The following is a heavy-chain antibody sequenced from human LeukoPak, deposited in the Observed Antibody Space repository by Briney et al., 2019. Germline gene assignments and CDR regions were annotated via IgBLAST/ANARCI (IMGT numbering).Heavy chain of an antibody. CDR3: ARAAGPYYDSSGFFDY. Sequence: ASVKVSCKASGYTFTSYYMHWVRQAPGQGLEWMGIINPSGGSTSYAHKFQGRVTMTRDTSTNTVYMDLSSLRSEDTAVYYCARAAGPYYDSSGFFDYWGQGTLVTVSS. D-gene: IGHD3-22*01. CDR2: INPSGGST. CDR1: GYTFTSYY. J-gene: IGHJ4*02. V-gene: IGHV1-46*01.